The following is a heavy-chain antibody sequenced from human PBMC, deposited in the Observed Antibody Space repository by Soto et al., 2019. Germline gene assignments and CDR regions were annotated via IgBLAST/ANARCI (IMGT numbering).Heavy chain of an antibody. J-gene: IGHJ4*02. D-gene: IGHD3-22*01. V-gene: IGHV1-2*02. CDR1: GYTFTGYY. Sequence: SSVKVSCKTSGYTFTGYYMHWVRQAPGQGLEWMGWINPNNGDTNYAQNFQGRVTMTRDTSISTASMELSRLRSDDTAVYSCAIIKIYYDGSGPSDYWGQGTLVTVAS. CDR2: INPNNGDT. CDR3: AIIKIYYDGSGPSDY.